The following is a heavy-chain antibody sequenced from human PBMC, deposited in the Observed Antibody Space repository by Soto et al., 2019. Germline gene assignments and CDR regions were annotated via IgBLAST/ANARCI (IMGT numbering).Heavy chain of an antibody. V-gene: IGHV3-53*01. CDR2: IHSGGST. J-gene: IGHJ6*02. Sequence: QLVESGGGLIQPGGSLRLSCTASGFTVRSNYMGWVRQAPGKGLEWVSVIHSGGSTSYADSVKGRFTISRDTSKNTLYLEMNSLRADDTAVYYCARESSVRLATPYFNAMDVWGQGTTVTVSS. CDR1: GFTVRSNY. D-gene: IGHD2-2*01. CDR3: ARESSVRLATPYFNAMDV.